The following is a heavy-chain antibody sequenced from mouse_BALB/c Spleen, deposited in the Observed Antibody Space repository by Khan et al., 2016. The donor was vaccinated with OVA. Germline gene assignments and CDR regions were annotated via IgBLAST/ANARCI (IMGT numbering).Heavy chain of an antibody. Sequence: QVRLQQSGAELVRPGSSVKISCKASGYAFSSYWMNWMKQRPGQGLEWIGQIYPGDGDTNDNGKFEGKATLTADKSSSTAYLQLSSLQSDVSAVYFCARAYGYWYFDVWGAGTTVTVSS. CDR1: GYAFSSYW. CDR2: IYPGDGDT. D-gene: IGHD1-1*01. J-gene: IGHJ1*01. CDR3: ARAYGYWYFDV. V-gene: IGHV1-80*01.